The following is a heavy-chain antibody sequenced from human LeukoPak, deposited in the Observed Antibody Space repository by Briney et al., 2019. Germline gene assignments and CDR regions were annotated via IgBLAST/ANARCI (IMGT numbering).Heavy chain of an antibody. CDR1: VYTLTELS. CDR3: ATTGSGQEPRRYGGLGI. D-gene: IGHD4/OR15-4a*01. CDR2: VDTEDSET. J-gene: IGHJ3*02. Sequence: ASVKVSSKVSVYTLTELSMHWVRHAPGKGPEWMGGVDTEDSETIYAQKFQGRVTMTEETSTDTAYMELSSLRSEDTAVYYCATTGSGQEPRRYGGLGIWGKGTMVTVSS. V-gene: IGHV1-24*01.